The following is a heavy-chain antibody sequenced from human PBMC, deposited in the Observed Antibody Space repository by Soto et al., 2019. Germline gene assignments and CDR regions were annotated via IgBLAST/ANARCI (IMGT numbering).Heavy chain of an antibody. CDR2: INPNSGGT. CDR3: ARDIVVVPAARYWFDP. V-gene: IGHV1-2*02. D-gene: IGHD2-2*01. Sequence: QVQLVQSGAEVKKPGASVKVSCKASGYTFTGYYMHWVRQAPGQGLEWMGWINPNSGGTNYAQKFQGRVTMNRDTSISTAYMELSMLRADDTAVYYCARDIVVVPAARYWFDPWGQGTLVTVSS. J-gene: IGHJ5*02. CDR1: GYTFTGYY.